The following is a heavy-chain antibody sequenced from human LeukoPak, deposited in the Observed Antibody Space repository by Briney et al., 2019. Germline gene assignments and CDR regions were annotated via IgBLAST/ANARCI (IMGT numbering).Heavy chain of an antibody. CDR2: IFYSGST. V-gene: IGHV4-39*01. Sequence: SETLSLTCTVSGGSISSSSYYWGWIRQPPGKGLEWIGSIFYSGSTYYNPSLKSRVTISVDTSKNQFSLKVSSVTAADTAFYYCATQNVMLSAADYWGRGTLVTVSS. CDR3: ATQNVMLSAADY. CDR1: GGSISSSSYY. J-gene: IGHJ4*02. D-gene: IGHD2-2*01.